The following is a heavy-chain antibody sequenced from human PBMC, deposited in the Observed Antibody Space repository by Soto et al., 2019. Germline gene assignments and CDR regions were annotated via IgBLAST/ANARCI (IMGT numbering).Heavy chain of an antibody. J-gene: IGHJ1*01. D-gene: IGHD1-20*01. V-gene: IGHV4-4*02. CDR3: VSGNHGITGPSDY. CDR1: GDSISSSGC. Sequence: SETLSLTCAGSGDSISSSGCWTWVRQPPGKGLEWIGEILPNGGTNYNPSFKSRGTISVDKSKNNFSLRLNSVTAADTAVYYCVSGNHGITGPSDYWGPGTLVT. CDR2: ILPNGGT.